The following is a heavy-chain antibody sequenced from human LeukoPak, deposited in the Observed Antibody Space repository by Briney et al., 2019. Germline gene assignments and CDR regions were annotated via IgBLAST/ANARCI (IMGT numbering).Heavy chain of an antibody. CDR2: ISDSGTTI. V-gene: IGHV3-48*03. CDR3: AELGITMIGGV. CDR1: GFTFSNYE. D-gene: IGHD3-10*02. Sequence: GGSLRLSCAASGFTFSNYEMNWVRQAPGKGLEWVSYISDSGTTIYYADSVKGRFTISRDNAKNSLYLQMNSLRAEDTAVYYCAELGITMIGGVWGKGTTVTISS. J-gene: IGHJ6*04.